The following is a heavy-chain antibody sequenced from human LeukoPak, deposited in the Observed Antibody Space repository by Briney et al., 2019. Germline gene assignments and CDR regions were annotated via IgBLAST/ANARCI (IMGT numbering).Heavy chain of an antibody. V-gene: IGHV3-30*04. CDR3: ARPSDHYYYYFYMDV. CDR1: GFTFSSYA. Sequence: PGGSLRLSCAASGFTFSSYAMHWVRQAPGKGLEWVAVISYDGSNKYYADSVKGRFTISRDNSENTLYLQMNSLRIEDAGVYYCARPSDHYYYYFYMDVWGQGTTVTVSS. CDR2: ISYDGSNK. J-gene: IGHJ6*03.